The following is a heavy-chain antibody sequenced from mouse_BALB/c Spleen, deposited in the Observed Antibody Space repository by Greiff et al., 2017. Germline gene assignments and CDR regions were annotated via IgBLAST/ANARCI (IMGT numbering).Heavy chain of an antibody. V-gene: IGHV1-80*01. CDR2: IYPGDGDT. CDR1: GYAFSSYW. Sequence: VQLQQSGAELVRPGSSVKISCKASGYAFSSYWMNWVKQRPGQGLEWIGQIYPGDGDTNYNGKFKGKATLTADKSSSTAYMQLSSLTSEDSAVYFCARAIYDPLYYYAMDYWGQGTSVTVSS. D-gene: IGHD2-3*01. J-gene: IGHJ4*01. CDR3: ARAIYDPLYYYAMDY.